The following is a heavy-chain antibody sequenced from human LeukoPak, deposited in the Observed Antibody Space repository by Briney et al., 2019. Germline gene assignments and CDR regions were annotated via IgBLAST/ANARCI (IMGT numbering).Heavy chain of an antibody. Sequence: GGSLRLSCAASGFTFSSYWMSWVRQAPGKGLEWVANIKQDGSEKYYVDSMKGRFTISRDNAKNSLYLQMNSLRAEDTAVYYCARDGLGSSYWVGYFDYWGQGTLVTVSS. CDR1: GFTFSSYW. D-gene: IGHD6-13*01. CDR3: ARDGLGSSYWVGYFDY. CDR2: IKQDGSEK. J-gene: IGHJ4*02. V-gene: IGHV3-7*01.